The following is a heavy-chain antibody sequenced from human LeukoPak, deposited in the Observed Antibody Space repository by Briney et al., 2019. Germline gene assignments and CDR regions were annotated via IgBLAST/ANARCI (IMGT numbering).Heavy chain of an antibody. D-gene: IGHD6-25*01. V-gene: IGHV4-59*01. CDR2: VYDSGST. CDR1: GGSMSGYH. Sequence: SETLSLTCTVSGGSMSGYHWSWIRQPPGQGLEWIGYVYDSGSTNYNPSLKSRVTIAVDTSKNQFSLRLTSVTAADTAVYYCARTPPSIGAAGFGRFDYWGQGTLVTVSS. J-gene: IGHJ4*02. CDR3: ARTPPSIGAAGFGRFDY.